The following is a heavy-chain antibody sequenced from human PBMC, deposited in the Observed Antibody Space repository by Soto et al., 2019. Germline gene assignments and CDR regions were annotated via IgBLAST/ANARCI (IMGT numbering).Heavy chain of an antibody. V-gene: IGHV1-69*13. D-gene: IGHD2-15*01. CDR3: ARAIDYCSGGSCYWFDP. CDR1: GGTFSSYA. Sequence: SVKVSCKASGGTFSSYAISWVRQAPGQGLEWMGGIIPIFGTANYAQKFQGRVTITADESTSTAYMELSSLRSEDTAVYYCARAIDYCSGGSCYWFDPWGQGTLVTVPQ. CDR2: IIPIFGTA. J-gene: IGHJ5*02.